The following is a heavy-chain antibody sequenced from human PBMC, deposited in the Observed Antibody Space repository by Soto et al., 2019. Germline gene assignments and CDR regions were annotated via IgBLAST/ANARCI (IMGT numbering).Heavy chain of an antibody. CDR2: IKSKTDGGTT. V-gene: IGHV3-15*07. J-gene: IGHJ6*02. Sequence: EVQLVESGGGLVEPGGSLRLSCAASGFNFINAWMHWVRQAPGKGLEWVGRIKSKTDGGTTDYAAPVKGRFIISRDDSNNPLYLQINSMKMEDTAVYYCSALGVWGQGTTVTVSS. D-gene: IGHD1-26*01. CDR1: GFNFINAW. CDR3: SALGV.